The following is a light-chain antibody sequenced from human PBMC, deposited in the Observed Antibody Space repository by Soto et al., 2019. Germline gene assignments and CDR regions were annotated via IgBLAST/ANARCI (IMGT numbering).Light chain of an antibody. CDR3: QQSYSSPET. J-gene: IGKJ1*01. V-gene: IGKV1-39*01. Sequence: DIQMTQSPSSLSASVGDRVTITCRASQSIDNYLNWYQQKPGKAPNLLIYAASTLLSGVPPRFSGRGSGTHFTLTISSLQPEDFATYYCQQSYSSPETFGQGTKVEIK. CDR1: QSIDNY. CDR2: AAS.